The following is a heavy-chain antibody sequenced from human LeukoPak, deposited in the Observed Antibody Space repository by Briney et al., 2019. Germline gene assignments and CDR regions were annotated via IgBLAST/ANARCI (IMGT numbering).Heavy chain of an antibody. CDR3: AKDLGMYQLLVGGWFDP. D-gene: IGHD2-2*01. Sequence: GGSLRLSCAASGFTFSRYTMHWVRQAPGKGLEWVAVISYDGSSKYYAESAKGRFAISRDNSKNTLYLQMNSLRAEDTAVYYCAKDLGMYQLLVGGWFDPWGQGTLVTVSS. V-gene: IGHV3-30*09. J-gene: IGHJ5*02. CDR1: GFTFSRYT. CDR2: ISYDGSSK.